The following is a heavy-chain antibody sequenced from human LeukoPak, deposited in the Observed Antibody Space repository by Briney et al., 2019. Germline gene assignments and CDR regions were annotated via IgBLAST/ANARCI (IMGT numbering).Heavy chain of an antibody. V-gene: IGHV1-18*01. CDR3: ARDRSWVGATTRTIGDY. Sequence: ASVKVSCKASGYTFISYGISWVRQAPGQGLEWMGWISAYNGNTNYAQKLQGRVTMTTDTSTSTAYMELRSLRSDDTAVYYCARDRSWVGATTRTIGDYWGQGTLVTVSS. D-gene: IGHD1-26*01. J-gene: IGHJ4*02. CDR2: ISAYNGNT. CDR1: GYTFISYG.